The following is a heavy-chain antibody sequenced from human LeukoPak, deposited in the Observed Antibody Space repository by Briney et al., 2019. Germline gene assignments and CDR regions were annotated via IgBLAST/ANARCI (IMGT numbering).Heavy chain of an antibody. CDR1: GGSISSNSYY. J-gene: IGHJ5*02. CDR3: ARNKVTSNWFDP. Sequence: SETLSLTCTVSGGSISSNSYYWGWIRQPPGKGLEWIGSIYYSGSTYYNPSLKSRVTISVDTSKNQFSLKLSSVTAADTAVYYCARNKVTSNWFDPWGQGTLVTVSS. V-gene: IGHV4-39*01. CDR2: IYYSGST. D-gene: IGHD2-21*02.